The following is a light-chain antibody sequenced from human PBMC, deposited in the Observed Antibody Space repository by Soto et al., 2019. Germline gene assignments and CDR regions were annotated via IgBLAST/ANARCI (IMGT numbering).Light chain of an antibody. CDR1: SSDVGSYNL. V-gene: IGLV2-23*03. Sequence: QSVLTQPASVSGSPGQSMTISCTGTSSDVGSYNLVSWYQQHPGKAPKLMIYEGSKRPSGVSNRFSGSKSGNTASLTISGLQAEDEADYYCCSYAGSSTFEVFGTGTKVTVL. J-gene: IGLJ1*01. CDR2: EGS. CDR3: CSYAGSSTFEV.